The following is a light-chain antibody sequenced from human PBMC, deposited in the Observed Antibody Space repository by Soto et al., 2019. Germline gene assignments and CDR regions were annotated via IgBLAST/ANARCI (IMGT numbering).Light chain of an antibody. CDR2: GAS. J-gene: IGKJ5*01. V-gene: IGKV3D-20*02. CDR1: QSVSSSY. Sequence: EIVLTQSPGTLSLSPGDRATLSCRASQSVSSSYLAWYQQKPGQAPRLLIYGASNRATGIPDRFSGSGSGRDFTLTISSLEPEDFSVYYCQQRYNWPITFGQGTRLEIK. CDR3: QQRYNWPIT.